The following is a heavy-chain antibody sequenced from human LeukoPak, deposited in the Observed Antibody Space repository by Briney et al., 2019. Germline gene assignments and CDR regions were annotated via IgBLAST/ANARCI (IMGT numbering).Heavy chain of an antibody. J-gene: IGHJ4*02. Sequence: SETLSLTCTLSGHSIHNSSYWGWIRQVPGQGLEWIATVYHIDTTFYNPSLKSRVKISADASKNIVSLSLTSVTAADTATYFCASGQNLYTWGQGILVVVSS. V-gene: IGHV4-38-2*02. CDR2: VYHIDTT. D-gene: IGHD1-1*01. CDR1: GHSIHNSSY. CDR3: ASGQNLYT.